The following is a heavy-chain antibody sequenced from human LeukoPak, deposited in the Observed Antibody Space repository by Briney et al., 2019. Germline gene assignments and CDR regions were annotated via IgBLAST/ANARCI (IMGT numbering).Heavy chain of an antibody. CDR2: IYSGGST. Sequence: PGGSLRLSCAASGFTVSSNYMSWVRQAPGKGLEWVSVIYSGGSTYYADSVKGRFTISRDNSKNTLYLQMNSLRAEDTAVYYCARGKTAMVHLYYFDFWGQGTLVTVSS. CDR1: GFTVSSNY. CDR3: ARGKTAMVHLYYFDF. V-gene: IGHV3-53*01. D-gene: IGHD5-18*01. J-gene: IGHJ4*02.